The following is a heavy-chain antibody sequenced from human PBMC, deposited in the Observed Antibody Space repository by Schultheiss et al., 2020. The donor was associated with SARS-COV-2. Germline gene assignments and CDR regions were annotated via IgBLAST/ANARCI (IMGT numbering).Heavy chain of an antibody. CDR1: GGTFSSYA. CDR3: AREVYCTNGVCYRGFRYYGMDV. D-gene: IGHD2-8*01. CDR2: IIPIFGTA. J-gene: IGHJ6*02. Sequence: SVKVSCKASGGTFSSYAISWVRPAPGQGLEWLGGIIPIFGTANYAQKFQGRVTITADKSTSTAYMELSSLRSEDTAVYYCAREVYCTNGVCYRGFRYYGMDVWGQGTTVTVSS. V-gene: IGHV1-69*06.